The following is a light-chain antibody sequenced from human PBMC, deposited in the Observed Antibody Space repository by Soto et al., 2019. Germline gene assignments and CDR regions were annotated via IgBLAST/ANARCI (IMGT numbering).Light chain of an antibody. J-gene: IGKJ1*01. Sequence: AIQMTHSPSSLSASVGDRVTITCRASQGIRNDLGWYQQKPGKAPKLLIFTGSLLHSGVPPRFSGSGSGTDFTLTISSLQPEDFATYYCQQTLSFPPTFGQGTKVDIK. V-gene: IGKV1-6*01. CDR1: QGIRND. CDR3: QQTLSFPPT. CDR2: TGS.